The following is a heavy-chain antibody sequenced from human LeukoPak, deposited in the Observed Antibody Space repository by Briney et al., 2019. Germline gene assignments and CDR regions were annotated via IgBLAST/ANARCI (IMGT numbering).Heavy chain of an antibody. V-gene: IGHV4-39*07. Sequence: SETLSLTCTVSGGSISSSSYYWGWFRQPPGKGLEWIGSIYYSGSTYYNPSLKSRVTISVDTSKNQFSLKLSSVTAADTAVYYCARGSYSSGWYQDYWGQGTLVTVSS. CDR2: IYYSGST. CDR3: ARGSYSSGWYQDY. J-gene: IGHJ4*02. CDR1: GGSISSSSYY. D-gene: IGHD6-19*01.